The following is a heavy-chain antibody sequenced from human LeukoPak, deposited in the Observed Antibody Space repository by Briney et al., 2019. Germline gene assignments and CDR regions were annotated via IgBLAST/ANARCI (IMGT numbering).Heavy chain of an antibody. CDR2: IYYSGST. D-gene: IGHD3-3*01. CDR3: ASPRITIFGVVSDAFDI. CDR1: GGSISSSSYY. J-gene: IGHJ3*02. Sequence: SETLSLTCTVSGGSISSSSYYWGWIRQPPGKGLEWIGSIYYSGSTYYNPSLKSRVTISVDTSKNQFSLKLSSVTAADTAVYYCASPRITIFGVVSDAFDIWGQGTMVTVSS. V-gene: IGHV4-39*01.